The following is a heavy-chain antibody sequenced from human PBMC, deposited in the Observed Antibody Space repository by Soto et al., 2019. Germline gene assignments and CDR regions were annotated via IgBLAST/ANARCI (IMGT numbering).Heavy chain of an antibody. Sequence: EVQLVESGGGLVQPGGSLRLSCAASGFTFSSYAMHWVRQAPGKGLEYVSAISSNGGSTYYANSVKGRFTISRDNSKNTLYLQMGSLRAADMAVYYCARRDGYNFASWGQGTLVTVSS. CDR2: ISSNGGST. V-gene: IGHV3-64*01. D-gene: IGHD5-12*01. CDR1: GFTFSSYA. J-gene: IGHJ4*02. CDR3: ARRDGYNFAS.